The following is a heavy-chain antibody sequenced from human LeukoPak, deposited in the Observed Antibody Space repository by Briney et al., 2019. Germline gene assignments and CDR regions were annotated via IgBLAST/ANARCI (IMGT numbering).Heavy chain of an antibody. Sequence: ASVTVSCKASGYTFTGYYMHWVRQAPGQGLEWMGWINPNSGGKNYAQKFQGRVTMTRDTSISTAYMELSRLRSDDTAVYYCARGASSGKNYYGMDVWGQGTTVTVSS. D-gene: IGHD6-19*01. CDR3: ARGASSGKNYYGMDV. CDR2: INPNSGGK. V-gene: IGHV1-2*02. CDR1: GYTFTGYY. J-gene: IGHJ6*02.